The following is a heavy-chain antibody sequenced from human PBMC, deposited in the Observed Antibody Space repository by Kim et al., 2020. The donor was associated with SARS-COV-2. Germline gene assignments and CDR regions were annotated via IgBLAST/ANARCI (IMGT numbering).Heavy chain of an antibody. CDR1: GGSISSGGYY. CDR2: IYYSGST. CDR3: ARGGIGEWELLR. Sequence: SETLSLTCTVSGGSISSGGYYWSWIRQHPGKGLEWIGYIYYSGSTYYNPSLKSRVTISVDTSKNQFSLKLSSVTAADTAVYYCARGGIGEWELLRWGQGTLVTVSS. J-gene: IGHJ4*02. D-gene: IGHD1-26*01. V-gene: IGHV4-31*03.